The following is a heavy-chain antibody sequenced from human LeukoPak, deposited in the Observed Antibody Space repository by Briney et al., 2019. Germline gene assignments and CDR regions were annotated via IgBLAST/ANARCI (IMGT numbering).Heavy chain of an antibody. CDR1: GFTFSSYW. CDR2: INGDGSST. Sequence: GGSLRLSCAASGFTFSSYWMHWVRQAPGKGLVWVSRINGDGSSTSYADSVKGRFTISRDNAKNTLYLQMNSLRAEDTAVYYCASLYSSSQFDYWAQGTLVTVS. V-gene: IGHV3-74*01. D-gene: IGHD6-13*01. J-gene: IGHJ4*02. CDR3: ASLYSSSQFDY.